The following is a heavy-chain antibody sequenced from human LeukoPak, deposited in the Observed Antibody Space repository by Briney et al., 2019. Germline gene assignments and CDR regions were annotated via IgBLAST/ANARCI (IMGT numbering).Heavy chain of an antibody. V-gene: IGHV3-21*01. Sequence: GGSLRLSCAASGFTFSSYSMTWVRQAPGKGLEWVSSISSSSSYIYYADSVKGRFTISRDNAKNSLYLQMNSLRAEDTAVYYCARPPLYCSSTSCYAFDIWGQGTMVTVSS. CDR2: ISSSSSYI. D-gene: IGHD2-2*01. CDR1: GFTFSSYS. CDR3: ARPPLYCSSTSCYAFDI. J-gene: IGHJ3*02.